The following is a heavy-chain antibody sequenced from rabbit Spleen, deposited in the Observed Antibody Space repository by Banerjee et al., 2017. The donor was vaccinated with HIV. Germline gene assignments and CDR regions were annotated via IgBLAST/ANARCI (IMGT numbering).Heavy chain of an antibody. CDR3: ARDTASSFSSYGMDL. Sequence: QQQLVESGGGLVKPGASLTLTCKASGFSFSNKAVMCWVRQAPGKGLEWIACIYAGSSGFTYFATWAKGRFTISKTSSTTVTLQMTRLTAADTATYFCARDTASSFSSYGMDLWGQGTLVTVS. CDR2: IYAGSSGFT. CDR1: GFSFSNKAV. V-gene: IGHV1S45*01. D-gene: IGHD8-1*01. J-gene: IGHJ3*01.